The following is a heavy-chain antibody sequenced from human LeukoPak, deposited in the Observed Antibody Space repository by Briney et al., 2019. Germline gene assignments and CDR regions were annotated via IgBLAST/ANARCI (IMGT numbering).Heavy chain of an antibody. CDR3: ARDDYGATFDAFDI. CDR2: IPSSGGTI. Sequence: PGGSLRLSCAASGFTFNNYEMNWVRQAPGKGLEWVSYIPSSGGTIYYADPVKGRFTMSRDNAKNSVYLQMNSLRAEDTAVYYCARDDYGATFDAFDIWGQGTMVTVSS. J-gene: IGHJ3*02. V-gene: IGHV3-48*03. D-gene: IGHD4-17*01. CDR1: GFTFNNYE.